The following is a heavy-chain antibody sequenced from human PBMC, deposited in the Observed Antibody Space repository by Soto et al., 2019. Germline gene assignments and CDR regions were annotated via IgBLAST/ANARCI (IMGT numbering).Heavy chain of an antibody. CDR2: IYYSGST. CDR1: GGSISSGDYY. CDR3: ARAMVVTKNCFDP. J-gene: IGHJ5*02. D-gene: IGHD2-21*02. Sequence: SETLSLTCTVSGGSISSGDYYWSWIRQPPGKGLEWIGYIYYSGSTYYNPSLKSRVTISVDTSKNQFSLKLSSVTAADTAVYYCARAMVVTKNCFDPWGQGPLVTVSS. V-gene: IGHV4-30-4*01.